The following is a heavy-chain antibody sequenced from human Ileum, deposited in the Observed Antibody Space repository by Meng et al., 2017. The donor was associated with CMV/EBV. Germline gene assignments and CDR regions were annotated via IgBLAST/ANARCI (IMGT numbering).Heavy chain of an antibody. V-gene: IGHV3-30*02. J-gene: IGHJ3*02. D-gene: IGHD7-27*01. Sequence: GGSLRLSCVASGFTFSSYGIHWVRQAPGKGLEWVAFIRYDGSYKYYVDSVRGRFTISRDDSKNTAYLQMNSLKTEDTAVYYCTRLEAGDSPFDIWGQGTMVTVSS. CDR1: GFTFSSYG. CDR2: IRYDGSYK. CDR3: TRLEAGDSPFDI.